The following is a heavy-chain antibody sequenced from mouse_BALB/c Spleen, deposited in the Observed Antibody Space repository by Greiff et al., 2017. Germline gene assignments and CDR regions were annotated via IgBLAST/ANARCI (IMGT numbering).Heavy chain of an antibody. CDR3: ARVDYGRPYYFDY. D-gene: IGHD1-1*01. Sequence: EVKLMESGGGLVQPGGSLKLSCAASGFTFSSYGMSWVRQTPDKRLELVATINSNGGSTYYPDSVKGRFTISRDNAKNTLYLQMSSLKSEDTAMYYCARVDYGRPYYFDYWGQGTTLTVSS. CDR2: INSNGGST. J-gene: IGHJ2*01. V-gene: IGHV5-6-3*01. CDR1: GFTFSSYG.